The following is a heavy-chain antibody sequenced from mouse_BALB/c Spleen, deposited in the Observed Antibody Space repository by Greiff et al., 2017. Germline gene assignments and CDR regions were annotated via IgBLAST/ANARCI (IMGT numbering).Heavy chain of an antibody. CDR2: IDPENGDT. J-gene: IGHJ2*01. CDR3: NADGSRDVDY. Sequence: VQLQQSGAELVRSGASVKLSCTASGFNFNDYYMHWVKQRPEQGLEWIGWIDPENGDTEYAPKFQGKATMTADTSSNTAYLQLSSLTSEDTAVYDCNADGSRDVDYWGQGTTLTVSS. D-gene: IGHD1-1*01. V-gene: IGHV14-4*02. CDR1: GFNFNDYY.